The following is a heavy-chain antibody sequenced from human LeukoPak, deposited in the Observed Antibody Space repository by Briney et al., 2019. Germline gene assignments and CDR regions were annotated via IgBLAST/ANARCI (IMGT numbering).Heavy chain of an antibody. D-gene: IGHD6-19*01. CDR1: GFTFSSYA. CDR2: ISYDGSNK. V-gene: IGHV3-30-3*01. Sequence: PGGSLRLSCAASGFTFSSYAMHWVRQAPGKGLEWVAVISYDGSNKYYADSVKGRFTISRDNSKNTLYLQMNSLRAEDTAVYYCARRGYSSGWSPSNGYFDYWGQGTLVTVSS. CDR3: ARRGYSSGWSPSNGYFDY. J-gene: IGHJ4*02.